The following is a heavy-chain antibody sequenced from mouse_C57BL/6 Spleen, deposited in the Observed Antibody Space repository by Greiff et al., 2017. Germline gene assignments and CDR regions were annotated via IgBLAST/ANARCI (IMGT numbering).Heavy chain of an antibody. CDR3: ARGFTTVVARDWFAY. CDR1: GFTFSSYG. D-gene: IGHD1-1*01. V-gene: IGHV5-6*01. Sequence: EVQVVESGGDLVKPGGSLKLSCAASGFTFSSYGMSWVRQTPDKRLEWVATISSGGSYTYYPDSVKGRFTISRDNAKNTLYLQMSSLKSEDTAMYYCARGFTTVVARDWFAYWGQGTLVTVSA. CDR2: ISSGGSYT. J-gene: IGHJ3*01.